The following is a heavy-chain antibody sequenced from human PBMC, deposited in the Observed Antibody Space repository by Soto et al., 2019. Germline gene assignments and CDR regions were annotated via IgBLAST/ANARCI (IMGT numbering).Heavy chain of an antibody. CDR3: AGGGVTHRY. J-gene: IGHJ4*01. D-gene: IGHD2-21*02. CDR2: IYFNGTT. V-gene: IGHV4-59*01. Sequence: PSEPLSLTCTVSGVTLSGNYWNWIRQTPGKTLEWIGCIYFNGTTNYNPSLKSRVTISLDMSKNQFSLKLRSVTATDTAVYHCAGGGVTHRYWGRGTLVT. CDR1: GVTLSGNY.